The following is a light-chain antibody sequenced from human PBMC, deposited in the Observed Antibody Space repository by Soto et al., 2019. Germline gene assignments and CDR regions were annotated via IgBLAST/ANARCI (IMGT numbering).Light chain of an antibody. V-gene: IGKV4-1*01. CDR1: QSVLYSSNNKNY. Sequence: DIVMTQSPDSLSVSLGERATINCKSSQSVLYSSNNKNYLAWYQQKPGQPPKLLIYWASTRESGVPDRFSGSWSGTEFTLTISSLQAEDVAVYYCQQYYGAPQNFGQGTKVEIK. J-gene: IGKJ1*01. CDR3: QQYYGAPQN. CDR2: WAS.